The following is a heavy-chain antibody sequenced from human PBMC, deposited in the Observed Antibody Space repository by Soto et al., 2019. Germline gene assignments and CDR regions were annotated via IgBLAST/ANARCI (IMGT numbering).Heavy chain of an antibody. CDR3: AKAPSRYPYDSSGYYYLHFDY. D-gene: IGHD3-22*01. V-gene: IGHV3-23*01. Sequence: GGSLRLSCAASGFTFISYAMNWGRQAPGKGLEWVSGISNSGDSTYYADSVKGRFTISRDNSKNTLYLQMNSLRAEDTALYYCAKAPSRYPYDSSGYYYLHFDYWGQGTLVTVSS. CDR2: ISNSGDST. J-gene: IGHJ4*02. CDR1: GFTFISYA.